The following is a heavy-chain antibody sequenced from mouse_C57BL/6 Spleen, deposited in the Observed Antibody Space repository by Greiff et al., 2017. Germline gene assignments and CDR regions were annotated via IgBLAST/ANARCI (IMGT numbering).Heavy chain of an antibody. CDR3: ARLGDYDYAWFAY. D-gene: IGHD2-4*01. V-gene: IGHV1-22*01. Sequence: EVQLVESGPELVKPGASVKMSCKASGYTFTDYNMHWVKQSHGKSLEWIGYINPNNGGTSYNQKFKGKATLTVNKSSSTAYMELRSLTSEDSAVYYCARLGDYDYAWFAYWGQGTLVTVSA. J-gene: IGHJ3*01. CDR1: GYTFTDYN. CDR2: INPNNGGT.